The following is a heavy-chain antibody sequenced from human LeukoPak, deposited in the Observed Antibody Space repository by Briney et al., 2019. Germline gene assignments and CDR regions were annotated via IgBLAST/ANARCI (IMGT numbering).Heavy chain of an antibody. CDR2: IYYSGST. D-gene: IGHD6-6*01. V-gene: IGHV4-39*07. Sequence: PSETLSLTCTVSGGSTSSSSYYWGWIRQPPGKGLEWIGSIYYSGSTYYNPSLKSRVTISVDTSKNQLSLKLSSVTAADTAVYYCARVPYSSSSWFDPWGQGTLVTVSS. CDR1: GGSTSSSSYY. CDR3: ARVPYSSSSWFDP. J-gene: IGHJ5*02.